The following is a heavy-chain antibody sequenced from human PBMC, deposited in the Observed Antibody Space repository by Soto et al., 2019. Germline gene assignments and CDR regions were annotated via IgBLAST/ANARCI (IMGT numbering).Heavy chain of an antibody. Sequence: WETLSLTCTVSGGSISSSSYYWGWIRQPPGKGLEWIGSIYYSGSTYYNPSLKSRVTISVDTSKNQFSLKLSSVTAADTAVYYCARHTIAHLFDYWGQGTLVTVSS. CDR1: GGSISSSSYY. CDR2: IYYSGST. D-gene: IGHD1-1*01. CDR3: ARHTIAHLFDY. V-gene: IGHV4-39*01. J-gene: IGHJ4*02.